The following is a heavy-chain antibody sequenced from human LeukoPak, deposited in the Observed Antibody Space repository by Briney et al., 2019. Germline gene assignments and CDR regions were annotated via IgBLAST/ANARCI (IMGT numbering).Heavy chain of an antibody. CDR2: IDTAGDT. CDR3: ARKLWGHGMDV. CDR1: GLTYSSYD. Sequence: PGGSLRLSCAASGLTYSSYDKQWVRQITGKGLEWVSTIDTAGDTFYLDSVKGRFTISRDSAKTSLYLEMNSLRAGDTAIYYCARKLWGHGMDVWGQGTTVTVSS. D-gene: IGHD3-10*01. J-gene: IGHJ6*02. V-gene: IGHV3-13*04.